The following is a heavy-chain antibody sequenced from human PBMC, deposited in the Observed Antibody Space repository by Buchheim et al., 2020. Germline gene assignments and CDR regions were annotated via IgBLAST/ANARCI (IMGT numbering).Heavy chain of an antibody. J-gene: IGHJ5*02. D-gene: IGHD3-22*01. CDR1: GGSISSSSYY. V-gene: IGHV4-39*01. Sequence: QLQLQESGPGLVKPSETLSLTCTVSGGSISSSSYYWGWIRQPPGKGLEWIGSIYYSGSTYYNPSLKSRVTISVDTSKNQFSLKLSSVTAADTAVYYYARTEYDSSGYYYGFEYWFDPWGQGTL. CDR2: IYYSGST. CDR3: ARTEYDSSGYYYGFEYWFDP.